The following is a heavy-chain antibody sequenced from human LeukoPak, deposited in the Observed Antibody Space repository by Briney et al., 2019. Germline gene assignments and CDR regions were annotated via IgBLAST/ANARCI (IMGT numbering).Heavy chain of an antibody. V-gene: IGHV4-59*08. Sequence: SETLSLTCTVSGGSISSYYWSWIRQPPGKGLEWIGYIYYSGSTNYNPSLMSRVTISVDTSKNQFSLKLSSVTAADTAMYYCARGTDITVAGNYWGQGTLVTVSS. CDR1: GGSISSYY. CDR2: IYYSGST. J-gene: IGHJ4*02. D-gene: IGHD6-19*01. CDR3: ARGTDITVAGNY.